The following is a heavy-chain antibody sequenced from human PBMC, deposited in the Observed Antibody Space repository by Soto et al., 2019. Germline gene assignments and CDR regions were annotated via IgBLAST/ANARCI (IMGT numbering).Heavy chain of an antibody. J-gene: IGHJ4*02. CDR1: GFTFNNYA. D-gene: IGHD6-19*01. V-gene: IGHV3-23*01. CDR2: ITGGGSTT. Sequence: EVQLLESGGGLVQPGGSLRLSCAASGFTFNNYAMNWVRQAPGKGLAWVSGITGGGSTTFYADSVKGRFTISRDNSDDTLYLQVDGLRAGDTALYSCAKESTMASRGSFDYWGRGTLVTVFS. CDR3: AKESTMASRGSFDY.